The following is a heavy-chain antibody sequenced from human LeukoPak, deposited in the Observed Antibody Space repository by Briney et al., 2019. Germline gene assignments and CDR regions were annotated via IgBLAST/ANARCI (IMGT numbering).Heavy chain of an antibody. CDR2: IIPIFGSS. CDR3: ASVTTVTTKGHGAFDI. D-gene: IGHD4-17*01. V-gene: IGHV1-69*13. CDR1: RGTFTSSA. J-gene: IGHJ3*02. Sequence: SVKVSCKAFRGTFTSSAISWVRQAPGHGLEWWGGIIPIFGSSNNAQNFQDRVTSTADESTSTAYMELSSLRSEDTAVYYCASVTTVTTKGHGAFDIWGQGTMVTVSS.